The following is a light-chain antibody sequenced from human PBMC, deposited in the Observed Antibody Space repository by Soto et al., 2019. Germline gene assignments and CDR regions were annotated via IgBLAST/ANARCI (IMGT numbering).Light chain of an antibody. CDR3: LQDYNYPFT. Sequence: AIQMTQSPSSLSASVGDRVTITCRASQGIRNDLGWYQQNPGKAPMLLIYAASSLQSVVPSRFSGSGSGTDFTLTISSLQPEDFATYYGLQDYNYPFTFGPGTKVDIK. CDR2: AAS. V-gene: IGKV1-6*01. J-gene: IGKJ3*01. CDR1: QGIRND.